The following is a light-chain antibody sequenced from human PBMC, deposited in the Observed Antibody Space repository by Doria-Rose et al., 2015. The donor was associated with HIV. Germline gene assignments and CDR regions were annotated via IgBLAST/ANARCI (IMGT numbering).Light chain of an antibody. CDR3: QQRSKWRLS. CDR2: DAS. CDR1: QSVSSY. Sequence: TQSPAILSLSPGERATLSCRASQSVSSYLAWYQQKPGQAPRLLMYDASNRATGIPARFSGSGSGTDFTLTISSLEPEDFAVYYCQQRSKWRLSFGGGTKVEIK. V-gene: IGKV3-11*01. J-gene: IGKJ4*01.